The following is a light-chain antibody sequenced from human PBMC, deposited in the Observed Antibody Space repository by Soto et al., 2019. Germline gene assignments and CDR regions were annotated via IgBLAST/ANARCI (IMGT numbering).Light chain of an antibody. J-gene: IGKJ4*01. V-gene: IGKV1-27*01. CDR3: QKDDIAPRT. Sequence: DIQMTQSPSSLSTYVGDRVTITCRASQDISNDLAWYQQRPGKVPKLLIYAASTLQSGVPSRFSGSGSGTDFTLTISSLQPEDVATYYCQKDDIAPRTFGGGTKVEIK. CDR1: QDISND. CDR2: AAS.